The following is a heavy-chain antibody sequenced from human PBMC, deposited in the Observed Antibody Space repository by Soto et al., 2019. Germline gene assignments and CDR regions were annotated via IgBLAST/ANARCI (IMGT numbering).Heavy chain of an antibody. V-gene: IGHV1-18*01. CDR2: ISAYNGNT. D-gene: IGHD3-10*01. CDR1: GYTFTSYG. CDR3: AGFDLWFWDSPRVVFDP. Sequence: GASVKVSCKASGYTFTSYGISWVRQAPGQGLERMGWISAYNGNTNYAQKLQGRVTMTTDTSTSTAYMELRSLRSDDTAVYYCAGFDLWFWDSPRVVFDPWGQGTLVTVSS. J-gene: IGHJ5*02.